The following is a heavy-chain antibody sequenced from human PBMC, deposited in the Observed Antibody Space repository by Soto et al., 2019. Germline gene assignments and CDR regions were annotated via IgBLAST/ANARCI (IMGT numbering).Heavy chain of an antibody. Sequence: QVQLVQSGAEVKKPGSSVKVSCKASGGTFSSYTISWVRQAPGQGLEWMGRIIPILGIANYAQKFQGRVTITADKSTSTAYMELSSLRSEDTAVYYCARTIRVVGVGGYYYGMDVWGQGTTVTVSS. CDR1: GGTFSSYT. J-gene: IGHJ6*02. D-gene: IGHD2-15*01. V-gene: IGHV1-69*02. CDR2: IIPILGIA. CDR3: ARTIRVVGVGGYYYGMDV.